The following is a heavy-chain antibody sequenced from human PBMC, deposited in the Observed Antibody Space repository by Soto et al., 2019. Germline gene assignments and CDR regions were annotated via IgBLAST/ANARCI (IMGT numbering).Heavy chain of an antibody. V-gene: IGHV3-74*01. CDR3: ARSPGGYYID. J-gene: IGHJ3*01. CDR2: INTDGSST. CDR1: GFSFSSYW. D-gene: IGHD3-9*01. Sequence: EVQLVESGGGLVQPGGSLRLSCADSGFSFSSYWMHWVHQGPGKGLVWVSRINTDGSSTNYADSVKGRFTISRDNAKNTVYLQMKSLRAEDTAVYYYARSPGGYYIDWGQGTMVTVSS.